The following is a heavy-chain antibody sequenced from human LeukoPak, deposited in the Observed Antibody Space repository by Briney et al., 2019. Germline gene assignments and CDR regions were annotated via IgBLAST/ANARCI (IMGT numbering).Heavy chain of an antibody. V-gene: IGHV3-73*01. D-gene: IGHD6-13*01. Sequence: PGGSLKLSWSASGFTFSGSAMRWVRHASGKGREWVGRIRRKANSYATAYAASVKGKFTISRDDSKKTADLQMNSQKTEDTAVYYCTRQAAADVREYYFDYWGQGTLVTVFS. CDR1: GFTFSGSA. CDR3: TRQAAADVREYYFDY. CDR2: IRRKANSYAT. J-gene: IGHJ4*02.